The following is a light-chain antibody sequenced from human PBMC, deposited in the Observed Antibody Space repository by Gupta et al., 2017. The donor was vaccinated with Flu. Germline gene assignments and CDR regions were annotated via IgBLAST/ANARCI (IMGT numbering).Light chain of an antibody. V-gene: IGKV1-39*01. J-gene: IGKJ2*01. CDR3: QQSDRTPQT. CDR1: QSINTY. CDR2: ATS. Sequence: IQMTQSPSSLSASVGDRVTITCRASQSINTYLNWYQQKPGIAPKLLIYATSVLQSGVPSRFTGSGSGTDFTLTISSLQPEEFATYYCQQSDRTPQTFGQGTKVEIK.